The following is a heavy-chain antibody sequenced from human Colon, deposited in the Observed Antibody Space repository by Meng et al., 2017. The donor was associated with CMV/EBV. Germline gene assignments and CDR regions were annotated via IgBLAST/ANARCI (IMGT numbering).Heavy chain of an antibody. J-gene: IGHJ4*02. CDR3: VRESWYFDF. Sequence: GQLVQSGTEVKQPWASVKVSCKTSGYTFTANHLHGVRQAPGQGLEWMGWIYPQDGGTYFAQKFQDRVTLTRDTSITTAYMELSGLTSDDTVIYYCVRESWYFDFWGEGTLVTVSS. D-gene: IGHD6-13*01. V-gene: IGHV1-2*02. CDR2: IYPQDGGT. CDR1: GYTFTANH.